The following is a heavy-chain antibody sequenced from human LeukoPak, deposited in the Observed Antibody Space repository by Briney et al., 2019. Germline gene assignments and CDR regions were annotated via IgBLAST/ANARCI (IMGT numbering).Heavy chain of an antibody. CDR2: INPEKTTI. CDR1: GFTLSKYW. D-gene: IGHD7-27*01. CDR3: VRDKTGWDDY. Sequence: QAGGSLRLSCGASGFTLSKYWMHWVRQTSGKGLEWVSRINPEKTTINYADSVKGRFTISRDENTVYLEMNSLRADDTAIYHCVRDKTGWDDYWGQGTLVTVSS. J-gene: IGHJ4*02. V-gene: IGHV3-74*01.